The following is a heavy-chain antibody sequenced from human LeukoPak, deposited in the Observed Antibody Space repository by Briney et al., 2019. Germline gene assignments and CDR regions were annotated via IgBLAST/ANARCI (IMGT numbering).Heavy chain of an antibody. CDR2: INPNSGGT. CDR1: GYIFSDYY. J-gene: IGHJ6*03. CDR3: ARGETDRRYFFMDV. D-gene: IGHD2/OR15-2a*01. V-gene: IGHV1-2*02. Sequence: GASVKVSCKASGYIFSDYYMHWVRQAPGQGLEWMGWINPNSGGTNYAQKFQGRVTMTRDTSISTAYMELSRLRSDDTAVYYCARGETDRRYFFMDVWGKGTTVTVSS.